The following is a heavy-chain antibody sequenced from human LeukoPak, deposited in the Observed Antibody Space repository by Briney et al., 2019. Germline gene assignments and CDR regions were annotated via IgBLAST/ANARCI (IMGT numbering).Heavy chain of an antibody. J-gene: IGHJ6*02. V-gene: IGHV1-69*04. CDR2: IIPILGIA. D-gene: IGHD5-12*01. CDR3: AREDSTGVATIGKTVYYYYGMDV. Sequence: ASVKVSCKASGGTFSSYAISWVRQAPGQGLEWMGRIIPILGIANYAQKFQGRVTITADKSTSTAYMELSSLRSEDTAVYYCAREDSTGVATIGKTVYYYYGMDVWGQGTTVTVSS. CDR1: GGTFSSYA.